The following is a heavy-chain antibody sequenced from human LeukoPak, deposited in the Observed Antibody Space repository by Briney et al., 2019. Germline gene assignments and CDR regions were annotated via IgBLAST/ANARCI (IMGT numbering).Heavy chain of an antibody. D-gene: IGHD3-16*02. J-gene: IGHJ5*02. CDR1: GGSISSYY. V-gene: IGHV4-59*01. Sequence: PSETLSLTCTVSGGSISSYYWSWIRQPPGKGLEWIGYIYYSGSTDYNPSLKSRVTISVDTSKNQFSLKLSSVTAADTAVYYCARDGPRYRWGRFDWFDPWGQGTLVTVSS. CDR2: IYYSGST. CDR3: ARDGPRYRWGRFDWFDP.